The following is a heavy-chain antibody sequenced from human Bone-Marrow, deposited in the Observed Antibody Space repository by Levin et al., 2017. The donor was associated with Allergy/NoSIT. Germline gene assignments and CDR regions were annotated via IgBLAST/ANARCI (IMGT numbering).Heavy chain of an antibody. CDR1: GFTFSSYG. J-gene: IGHJ4*02. V-gene: IGHV3-30*18. CDR2: ISYDGINK. CDR3: AKGPDQQWLAPEFDY. Sequence: GESLKISCAASGFTFSSYGMHWVRQAPGKGLDWVAGISYDGINKYYADSVKGRFTISRDNSKNTLYLQMNSLRVEDTAVYYCAKGPDQQWLAPEFDYWGQGTLVTVSS. D-gene: IGHD6-19*01.